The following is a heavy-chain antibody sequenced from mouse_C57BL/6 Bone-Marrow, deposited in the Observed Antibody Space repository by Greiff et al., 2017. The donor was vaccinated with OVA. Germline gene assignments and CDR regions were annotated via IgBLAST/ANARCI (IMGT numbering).Heavy chain of an antibody. Sequence: QVQLKQPGAELVRPGTSVKLSCKASGYTFTSYWMHWVKQRPGQGLEWIGVIDPSDSYTNYNQKFKGKATLTVDTSSSTAYMQLSSLTSEDSAVYYCARRYRNAWFAYWGQGTLVTVSA. V-gene: IGHV1-59*01. J-gene: IGHJ3*01. CDR1: GYTFTSYW. CDR3: ARRYRNAWFAY. CDR2: IDPSDSYT. D-gene: IGHD2-10*02.